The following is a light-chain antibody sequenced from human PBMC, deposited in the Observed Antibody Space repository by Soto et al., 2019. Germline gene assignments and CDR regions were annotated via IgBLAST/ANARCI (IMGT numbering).Light chain of an antibody. CDR1: QNVDTNY. J-gene: IGKJ5*01. CDR3: KKYGSSPIT. V-gene: IGKV3-20*01. CDR2: VAS. Sequence: IGLTQSPGTLSWSPGERATLSCRASQNVDTNYLACYQQKPGHAPRIIIFVASGRATGIPERFSGSGSGTHFXXTISRLEPEDFAVYYCKKYGSSPITFGQGT.